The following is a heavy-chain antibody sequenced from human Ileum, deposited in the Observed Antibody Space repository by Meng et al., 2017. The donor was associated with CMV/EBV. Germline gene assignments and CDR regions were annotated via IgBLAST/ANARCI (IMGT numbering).Heavy chain of an antibody. CDR3: ARGGFYGRRYCSSTSCYTWFDP. D-gene: IGHD2-2*02. Sequence: ASVKVSCKASGYTFTSYGISWVRQATGQGLEWMGWMNPNSGNTGYAQKFQGRVTMTRNTSISTAYMELSSLRSKDTAVYYCARGGFYGRRYCSSTSCYTWFDPWGQGTLVTVSS. J-gene: IGHJ5*02. CDR2: MNPNSGNT. V-gene: IGHV1-8*02. CDR1: GYTFTSYG.